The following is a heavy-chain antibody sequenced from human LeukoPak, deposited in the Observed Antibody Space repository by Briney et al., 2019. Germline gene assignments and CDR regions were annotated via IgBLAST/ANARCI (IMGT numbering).Heavy chain of an antibody. Sequence: SETVSLTCTVSGGSISSYYWSWIRQPPGKGLEWIGYIYYSGSTNYNPSLKSRVTISVDTSKIQFSLELSSVTAADTAVYYCARDGRIRGYCSSSCHSVDAFDIWGQGTMVTVSS. CDR2: IYYSGST. CDR3: ARDGRIRGYCSSSCHSVDAFDI. V-gene: IGHV4-59*01. J-gene: IGHJ3*02. CDR1: GGSISSYY. D-gene: IGHD2-2*01.